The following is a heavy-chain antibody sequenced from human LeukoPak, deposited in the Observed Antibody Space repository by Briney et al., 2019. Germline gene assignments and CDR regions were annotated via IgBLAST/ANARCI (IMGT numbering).Heavy chain of an antibody. CDR2: IYPGDSDS. J-gene: IGHJ3*02. Sequence: GESLKISCKASGHSFGSYWIAWVRQMPGKGLEWMGIIYPGDSDSKYSRSFQGQVTTSADKSINTAYLQWSSLKASDSAMYYCARRLGGADVFDIWGQGTMVTVSS. V-gene: IGHV5-51*01. CDR3: ARRLGGADVFDI. CDR1: GHSFGSYW. D-gene: IGHD3-16*01.